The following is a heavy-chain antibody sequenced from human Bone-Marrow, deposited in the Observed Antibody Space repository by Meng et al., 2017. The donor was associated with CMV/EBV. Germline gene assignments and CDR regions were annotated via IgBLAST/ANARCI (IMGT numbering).Heavy chain of an antibody. V-gene: IGHV3-30*14. CDR1: GFTFSSYA. CDR3: ARGLGLSQGVSCYDDWYFDL. Sequence: LSLTCAASGFTFSSYAMHWVRQAPGKGLEWVAVISYDGSNKYYADSVRGRFTISRDHSENTVYLQMNSLRPEDTAVYYCARGLGLSQGVSCYDDWYFDLWGRGTLVNVSS. CDR2: ISYDGSNK. J-gene: IGHJ2*01. D-gene: IGHD2-15*01.